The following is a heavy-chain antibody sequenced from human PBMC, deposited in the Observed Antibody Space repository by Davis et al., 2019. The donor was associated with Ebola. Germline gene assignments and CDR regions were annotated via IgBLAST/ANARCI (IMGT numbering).Heavy chain of an antibody. CDR1: GFIFSNYW. Sequence: GGSLRLSCAASGFIFSNYWMSWVRQAPGKGPEWVAIIKQDGGEKYYVDSVKGRFTISRDNAKNSLYLQMNSLRAEDTAVYYCARDGGYSYGYVYAFDIWGQGTMVTVSS. V-gene: IGHV3-7*03. CDR3: ARDGGYSYGYVYAFDI. CDR2: IKQDGGEK. D-gene: IGHD5-18*01. J-gene: IGHJ3*02.